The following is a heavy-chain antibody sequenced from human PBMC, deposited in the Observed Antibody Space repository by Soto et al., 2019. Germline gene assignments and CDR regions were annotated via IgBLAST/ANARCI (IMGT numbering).Heavy chain of an antibody. CDR2: IYYSGST. Sequence: SETLSLTCTVSGGSTSSGGYYWSWIRQHPGKGLEWIGYIYYSGSTYYNPSLKSRVTISVDTSKNQFSLKLSSVTAADTAVYYCARDTTPVRPDYYYYGMDVWGQGTTVTVSS. J-gene: IGHJ6*02. D-gene: IGHD2-15*01. V-gene: IGHV4-31*03. CDR1: GGSTSSGGYY. CDR3: ARDTTPVRPDYYYYGMDV.